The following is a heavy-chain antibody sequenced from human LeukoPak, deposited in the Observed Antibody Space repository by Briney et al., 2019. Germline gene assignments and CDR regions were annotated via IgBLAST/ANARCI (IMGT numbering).Heavy chain of an antibody. CDR3: ATAGGYCSSTSCREDFDY. J-gene: IGHJ4*02. CDR2: ISAYNGNT. D-gene: IGHD2-2*03. CDR1: GYTFTIYG. V-gene: IGHV1-18*01. Sequence: ASVNVSCKASGYTFTIYGISWVRQAPGQGLEWMGWISAYNGNTNYAQKLQGRVTMTTDTSTDTAYMELSSLRSEDTAVYYCATAGGYCSSTSCREDFDYWGQGTLVTVS.